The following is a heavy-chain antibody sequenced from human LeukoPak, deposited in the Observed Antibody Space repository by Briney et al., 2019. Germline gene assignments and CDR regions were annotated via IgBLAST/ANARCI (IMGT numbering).Heavy chain of an antibody. CDR2: IYTSGST. CDR3: ARGLPASTVTSANYYGMDV. D-gene: IGHD4-17*01. CDR1: SGSISSGSHY. J-gene: IGHJ6*02. V-gene: IGHV4-61*09. Sequence: SETLSLTCTVSSGSISSGSHYWSWIRQPAGKGLEWIGHIYTSGSTNYNPSLKSRVTISVDTSKNQFSLKLNSVTAADTAVYYCARGLPASTVTSANYYGMDVWGRGTTVTVSS.